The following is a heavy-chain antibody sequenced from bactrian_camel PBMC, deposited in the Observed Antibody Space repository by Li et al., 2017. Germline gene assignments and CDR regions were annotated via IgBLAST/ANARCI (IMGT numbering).Heavy chain of an antibody. CDR3: AAVSFGTCTVRAGVDDFGS. D-gene: IGHD6*01. V-gene: IGHV3S40*01. CDR2: IYDTGSGSRDT. Sequence: DVQLVESGGGSVQAGGSLRLSCVVSGVTYPAYSMGWFRQVPGKEREWVASIYDTGSGSRDTVYADSVKGRFTISLDSAKNTAYLQMNSLKPEDTAMYYCAAVSFGTCTVRAGVDDFGSWGQGTQVTVS. CDR1: GVTYPAYS. J-gene: IGHJ6*01.